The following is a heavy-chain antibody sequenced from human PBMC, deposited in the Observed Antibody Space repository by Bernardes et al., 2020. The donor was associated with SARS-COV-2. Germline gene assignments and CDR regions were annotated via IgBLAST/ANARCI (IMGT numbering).Heavy chain of an antibody. CDR2: IKQDGSEK. D-gene: IGHD2-8*02. Sequence: GGSLRLSCAASGFTFSSYWMSWVRQAPGKGLEWVANIKQDGSEKYYVDSVKGRFTISRDNAKNSLYLQMNSLRAEDTAVYYCARIIGVLGGGYFDYWGQGTLVTVSS. CDR3: ARIIGVLGGGYFDY. CDR1: GFTFSSYW. V-gene: IGHV3-7*01. J-gene: IGHJ4*02.